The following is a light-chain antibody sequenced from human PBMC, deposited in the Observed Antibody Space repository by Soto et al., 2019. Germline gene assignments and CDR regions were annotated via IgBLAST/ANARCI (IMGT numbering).Light chain of an antibody. J-gene: IGLJ3*02. CDR1: SGHSSYI. Sequence: QLVLTQSSSASASLGSSVKLTCTLSSGHSSYIIAWHQQQPGKAPRYLMKLEGSGSYNMGSGVPDRFSGSSSGADRYLTISNLQFEDEADYYCETWDSNTWVFGGGTKLTVL. V-gene: IGLV4-60*02. CDR3: ETWDSNTWV. CDR2: LEGSGSY.